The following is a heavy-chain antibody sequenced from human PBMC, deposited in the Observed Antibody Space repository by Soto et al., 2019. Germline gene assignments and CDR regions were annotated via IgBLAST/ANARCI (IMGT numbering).Heavy chain of an antibody. CDR1: GYTFTHYA. D-gene: IGHD6-13*01. V-gene: IGHV1-3*01. Sequence: QVKLVQSGAEVKKPGASVKVSCTASGYTFTHYAIHWVRHAPGQRLEWMGFINAGSGNTKYSQTFQGRLTFTKDTSASTAYMDLSSLRSEDTAIYYCARGLAADGAWCQGTLVTVSS. J-gene: IGHJ5*02. CDR3: ARGLAADGA. CDR2: INAGSGNT.